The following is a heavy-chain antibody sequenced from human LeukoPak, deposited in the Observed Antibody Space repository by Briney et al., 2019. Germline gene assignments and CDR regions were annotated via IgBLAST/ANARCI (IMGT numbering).Heavy chain of an antibody. CDR2: IKSDGSEE. V-gene: IGHV3-7*02. J-gene: IGHJ4*02. D-gene: IGHD5-24*01. Sequence: GGSLGLSCAASGFTFNRYWMSWVRQAPGKGLEWVAQIKSDGSEEYYADSVRGRFTISRDNAKSSLYLQMNSLGVEDTAVYYCAKGGPINRDGYVDYWGQGALVTVSS. CDR3: AKGGPINRDGYVDY. CDR1: GFTFNRYW.